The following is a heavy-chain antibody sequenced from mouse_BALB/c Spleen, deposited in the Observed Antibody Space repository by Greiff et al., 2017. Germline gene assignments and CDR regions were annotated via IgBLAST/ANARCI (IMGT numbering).Heavy chain of an antibody. Sequence: EVQVVESGGGLVKPGGSLKLSCAASGFTFSSYAMSWVRQTPEKRLEWVASISSGGSTYYHDSVMGRFTIIRDNARNILYLQMRSLRSEETAMYYCARGGLLRLPFAYWGQGTLVTVSA. D-gene: IGHD2-3*01. V-gene: IGHV5-6-5*01. CDR2: ISSGGST. CDR1: GFTFSSYA. J-gene: IGHJ3*01. CDR3: ARGGLLRLPFAY.